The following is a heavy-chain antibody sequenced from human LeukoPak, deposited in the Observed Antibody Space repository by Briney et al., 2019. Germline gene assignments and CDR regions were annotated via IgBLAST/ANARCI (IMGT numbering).Heavy chain of an antibody. CDR2: INPNSGGT. CDR3: ARDLRRGWFGESSDNWFDP. Sequence: GASVKVSCKASGGTFSSYAISWVRQAPGQGLEWMGWINPNSGGTNYAQKFQGRVTMTRDTSISTAYMELSRLRSDDTAVYYCARDLRRGWFGESSDNWFDPWGQGTLVTVSS. V-gene: IGHV1-2*02. D-gene: IGHD3-10*01. CDR1: GGTFSSYA. J-gene: IGHJ5*02.